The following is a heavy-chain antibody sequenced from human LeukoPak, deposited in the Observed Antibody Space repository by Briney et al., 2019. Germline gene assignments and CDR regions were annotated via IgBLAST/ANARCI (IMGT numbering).Heavy chain of an antibody. Sequence: SVKVSCKASGDTFSSYAISWVRQAPGQGLEWMGRIIPIFGTANYAQKFQGRVTITTDESTSTAYMELSSLRSEDTAVYYCARAQLAYCGGDCPDYYYYYMDVWGKGTTVTVSS. V-gene: IGHV1-69*05. CDR2: IIPIFGTA. CDR3: ARAQLAYCGGDCPDYYYYYMDV. CDR1: GDTFSSYA. D-gene: IGHD2-21*02. J-gene: IGHJ6*03.